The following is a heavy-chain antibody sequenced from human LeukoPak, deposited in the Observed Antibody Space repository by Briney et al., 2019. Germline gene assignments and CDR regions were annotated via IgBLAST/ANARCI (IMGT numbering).Heavy chain of an antibody. D-gene: IGHD6-13*01. Sequence: GGFLRLSWAAAGGTFVDYARHWVRQAPGKGLEWVSLISGDGGSTYYADSVKGRFTISRDNSKNSLYLQMNSLRIEDTALYYCAKDIYISSWSNPDYWGQGTLVTVSS. J-gene: IGHJ4*02. V-gene: IGHV3-43*02. CDR3: AKDIYISSWSNPDY. CDR1: GGTFVDYA. CDR2: ISGDGGST.